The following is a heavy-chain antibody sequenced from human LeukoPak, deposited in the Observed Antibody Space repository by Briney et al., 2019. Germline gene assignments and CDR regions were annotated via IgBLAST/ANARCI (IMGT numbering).Heavy chain of an antibody. D-gene: IGHD3-22*01. CDR3: AREQAKYYYDSSGYYYSDLTFDY. CDR1: GGSFSGYY. Sequence: SETLSLTCAVYGGSFSGYYWSWIRQPPGKGLEWIGEINHSGSTNYNPSLTSRVTISVDTSKNQFSLKLSSVTAADTAVSYCAREQAKYYYDSSGYYYSDLTFDYWGQGTLVTVSS. J-gene: IGHJ4*02. CDR2: INHSGST. V-gene: IGHV4-34*01.